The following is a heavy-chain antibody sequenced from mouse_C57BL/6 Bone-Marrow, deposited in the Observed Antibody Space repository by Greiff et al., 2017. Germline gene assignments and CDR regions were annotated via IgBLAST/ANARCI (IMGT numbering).Heavy chain of an antibody. CDR2: IYPGSGST. CDR3: ARDPAWFAY. Sequence: HVQLKQPGAELVKPGASVKMSCKASGYTFTSYWVTWVKQRPGQGLEWIGDIYPGSGSTNYNEKFKSKATLTVDTSSSTAYMQLSSLTSEDSAVYYCARDPAWFAYWGQGTLVTVSA. CDR1: GYTFTSYW. J-gene: IGHJ3*01. V-gene: IGHV1-55*01.